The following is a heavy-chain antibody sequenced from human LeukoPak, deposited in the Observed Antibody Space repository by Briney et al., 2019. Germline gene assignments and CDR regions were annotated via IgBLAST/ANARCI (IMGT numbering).Heavy chain of an antibody. CDR1: GFTFSSYA. CDR3: ARGRPHGNDY. J-gene: IGHJ4*02. CDR2: ISYDGSNK. D-gene: IGHD4-23*01. V-gene: IGHV3-30*04. Sequence: GGSLRLSCAASGFTFSSYAMHWVRQAPGKGLEWVADISYDGSNKYYADSVKGRFTISRDNSKNTLYLQMNSLRVEDTAVYYCARGRPHGNDYWGQGTLVTVSS.